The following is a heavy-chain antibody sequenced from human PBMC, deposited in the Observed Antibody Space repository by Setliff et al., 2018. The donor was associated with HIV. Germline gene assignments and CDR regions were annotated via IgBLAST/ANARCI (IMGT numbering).Heavy chain of an antibody. V-gene: IGHV1-69*05. D-gene: IGHD3-10*01. CDR2: IIPIFGTA. CDR1: GYIFTDYY. J-gene: IGHJ3*02. CDR3: ASPGPNYDGSAFDI. Sequence: SVKVSCKASGYIFTDYYMHWVRQAPGHGLEWMGGIIPIFGTANYAQKFQGRVTITTDESTSTAYMELSSLRSEDTAVYYCASPGPNYDGSAFDIWGQGTMVTVSS.